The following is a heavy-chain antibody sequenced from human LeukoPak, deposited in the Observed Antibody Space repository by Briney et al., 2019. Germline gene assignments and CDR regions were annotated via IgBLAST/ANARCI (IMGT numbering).Heavy chain of an antibody. J-gene: IGHJ4*02. CDR1: GGSVINTNW. V-gene: IGHV4-4*02. Sequence: SETLSLTCGVSGGSVINTNWWTWVRQPPGKGLEWIGEVHLDGRTNYNPSLESRLAMSVDVSENQVSLKLTSVTAADTAVYYCAREGGFYRPLDYSGQGTLVTASS. CDR2: VHLDGRT. CDR3: AREGGFYRPLDY. D-gene: IGHD3-3*01.